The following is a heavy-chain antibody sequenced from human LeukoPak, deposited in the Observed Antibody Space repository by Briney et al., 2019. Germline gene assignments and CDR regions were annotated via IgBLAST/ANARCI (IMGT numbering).Heavy chain of an antibody. CDR3: ARDSYGLYSSGWFDP. D-gene: IGHD6-19*01. CDR2: IYHSGST. J-gene: IGHJ5*02. CDR1: GYSISSGYY. Sequence: SETLSLTCTVSGYSISSGYYWGWIRQPPGKGLEWIGSIYHSGSTYYNSSLKSRVTISVDTSKNQFSLKLTSVTAADTAVYYCARDSYGLYSSGWFDPWGQGTLVTVSS. V-gene: IGHV4-38-2*02.